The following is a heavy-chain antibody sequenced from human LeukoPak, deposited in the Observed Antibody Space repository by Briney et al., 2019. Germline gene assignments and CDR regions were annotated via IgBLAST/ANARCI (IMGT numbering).Heavy chain of an antibody. CDR3: ARGGYGSGSYSAEFDY. CDR1: GYTFTGYY. V-gene: IGHV1-2*02. D-gene: IGHD3-10*01. J-gene: IGHJ4*02. Sequence: ASVKVSCKASGYTFTGYYMHWVRQAPGQGLEWMGWINPNSGGTNYAQKFQGRVTMTRNTSISTAYMELSSLRSEDTAVYYCARGGYGSGSYSAEFDYWGQGTLVTVSS. CDR2: INPNSGGT.